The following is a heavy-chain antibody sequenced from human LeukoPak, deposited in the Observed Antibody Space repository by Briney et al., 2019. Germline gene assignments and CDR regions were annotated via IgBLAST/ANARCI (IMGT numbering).Heavy chain of an antibody. CDR3: ASDFLWGNSRTTSPVDY. J-gene: IGHJ4*02. Sequence: GGSLRLSCEASGFDLGDYFMSWVRQAPGKGLEWVSSISSSSNYKYYADSVKGRFTISRDNANNSLYLQMNSLRAEDTAVYYCASDFLWGNSRTTSPVDYWGQGTLVTVSS. CDR2: ISSSSNYK. CDR1: GFDLGDYF. V-gene: IGHV3-21*01. D-gene: IGHD3-16*02.